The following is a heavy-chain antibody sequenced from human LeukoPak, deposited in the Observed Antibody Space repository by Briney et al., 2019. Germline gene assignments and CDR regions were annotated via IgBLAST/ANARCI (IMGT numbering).Heavy chain of an antibody. CDR1: GGSFSGYY. V-gene: IGHV4-34*01. Sequence: SETLSLTCAVYGGSFSGYYWSWIRQPPGKGLEWIGEINHSGSTNYNPSLKTRVTISVDTSKNQFSLKLSSVTAADTAVYYCASQRYYDFWSGYYSGDLGYWGQGTLVTVSS. D-gene: IGHD3-3*01. CDR2: INHSGST. CDR3: ASQRYYDFWSGYYSGDLGY. J-gene: IGHJ4*02.